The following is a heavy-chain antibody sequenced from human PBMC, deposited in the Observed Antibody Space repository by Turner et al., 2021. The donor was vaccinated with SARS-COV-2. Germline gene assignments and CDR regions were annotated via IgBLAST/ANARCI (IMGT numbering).Heavy chain of an antibody. Sequence: QLQLQESGTGLVTPSEILSPTGAVSGGPISSSSSSWGWVRPPTGKGMEWIGSIYYSGSTYYNPSLKSRVTISVDTSKNQFSLKLSSVTAADTAVYYCARHWRVAAAAYLARFDPWGQGTLVTVSS. CDR3: ARHWRVAAAAYLARFDP. J-gene: IGHJ5*02. CDR2: IYYSGST. V-gene: IGHV4-39*01. D-gene: IGHD6-13*01. CDR1: GGPISSSSSS.